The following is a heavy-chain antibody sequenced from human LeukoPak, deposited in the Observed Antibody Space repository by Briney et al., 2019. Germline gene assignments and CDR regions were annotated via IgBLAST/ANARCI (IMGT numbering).Heavy chain of an antibody. Sequence: SETLSLTCTVSGDSISSGDYYWSWIRQPAGKGLEWIGRISSSGSTNYNPSLKSRVTISLDTSKNQFSLKLSSVTAADTAVYFCARDRALGSGKYYFDYWGQGTLVTVSS. J-gene: IGHJ4*02. V-gene: IGHV4-61*02. CDR1: GDSISSGDYY. D-gene: IGHD3-16*01. CDR3: ARDRALGSGKYYFDY. CDR2: ISSSGST.